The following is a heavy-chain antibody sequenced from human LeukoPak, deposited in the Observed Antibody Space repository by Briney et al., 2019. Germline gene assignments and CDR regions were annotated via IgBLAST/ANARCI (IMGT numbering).Heavy chain of an antibody. CDR3: AGGESEYSSSGDFAY. D-gene: IGHD6-6*01. J-gene: IGHJ4*02. CDR2: ISSSSTTI. Sequence: GGSLRLSCAASGFTFSTHSMNWVRQAPGRGLEWVSYISSSSTTIYYADSVRGRFTISRDNARDSLYLQLNSLRAEDTAVYYRAGGESEYSSSGDFAYWGQGTLVTVSS. V-gene: IGHV3-48*01. CDR1: GFTFSTHS.